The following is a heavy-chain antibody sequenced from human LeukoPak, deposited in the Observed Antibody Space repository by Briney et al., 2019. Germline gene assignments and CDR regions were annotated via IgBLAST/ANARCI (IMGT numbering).Heavy chain of an antibody. J-gene: IGHJ4*02. CDR2: INPNSGGT. V-gene: IGHV1-2*02. CDR3: ARGPRARYCSSTSCYWVLFDY. Sequence: ASVKVSCKASGYTFTSYYMHWVRQAPGQGLEWMGWINPNSGGTNYAQKFQGRVTMTRDTSISTAYMELSRLRSDDTAVYYCARGPRARYCSSTSCYWVLFDYWGQGTLVTVSS. CDR1: GYTFTSYY. D-gene: IGHD2-2*01.